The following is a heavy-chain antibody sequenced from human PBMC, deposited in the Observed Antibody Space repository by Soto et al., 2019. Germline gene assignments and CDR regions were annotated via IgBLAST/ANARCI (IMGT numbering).Heavy chain of an antibody. D-gene: IGHD6-13*01. CDR3: ARWTDRTRLGSSRNYYGMDV. V-gene: IGHV3-21*01. CDR1: GFTFSSYS. Sequence: GGSLRLSCAASGFTFSSYSMNWVRQAPGKGLEWVSSISSSSSYIYYADSVKGRFTISRDNAKNSLYLQMNSLRAEDTAVYYCARWTDRTRLGSSRNYYGMDVWGQGTTVTVSS. CDR2: ISSSSSYI. J-gene: IGHJ6*02.